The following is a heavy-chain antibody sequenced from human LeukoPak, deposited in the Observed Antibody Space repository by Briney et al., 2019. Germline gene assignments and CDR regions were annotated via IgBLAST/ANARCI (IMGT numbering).Heavy chain of an antibody. CDR3: ARDPGSGYSFLYYFDY. D-gene: IGHD5-18*01. J-gene: IGHJ4*02. V-gene: IGHV1-2*02. CDR1: GYAFNVYY. CDR2: INPNSGGT. Sequence: GASVKVSCKASGYAFNVYYMHWVRQVPGQGLEWMGWINPNSGGTKYAQKFQGRVTMTRDTSISTAYMELNRLRSDDTAVYYCARDPGSGYSFLYYFDYWGQGTLVTVSS.